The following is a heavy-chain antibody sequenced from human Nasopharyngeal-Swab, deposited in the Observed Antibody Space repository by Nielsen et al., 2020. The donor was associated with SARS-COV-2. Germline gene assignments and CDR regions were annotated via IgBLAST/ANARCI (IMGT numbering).Heavy chain of an antibody. CDR3: ARVPWQWLVHFDC. D-gene: IGHD6-19*01. J-gene: IGHJ4*02. CDR1: GFTFSSYW. CDR2: INSDGSST. Sequence: GESLKISCAASGFTFSSYWMHWVRQAPGKGLVWVSRINSDGSSTSYADSVKGRFTISRDNAKNTLYLQMNSLRAEDTAVYYCARVPWQWLVHFDCWGQGTLVTVSS. V-gene: IGHV3-74*01.